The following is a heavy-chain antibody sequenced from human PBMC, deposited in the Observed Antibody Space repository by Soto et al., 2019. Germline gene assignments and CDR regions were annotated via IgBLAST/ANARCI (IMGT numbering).Heavy chain of an antibody. D-gene: IGHD6-25*01. CDR2: IYYTGST. Sequence: SETLSLTCTVSGDSINNFYWSWIRQPPGKTLEWIGYIYYTGSTTYNPSLASRVTMSVDTSKNQFSLKLSSVNAADTAVYYCAKYRRTEAEGFTLDYWGRGTLVTVSS. J-gene: IGHJ4*02. CDR3: AKYRRTEAEGFTLDY. V-gene: IGHV4-59*01. CDR1: GDSINNFY.